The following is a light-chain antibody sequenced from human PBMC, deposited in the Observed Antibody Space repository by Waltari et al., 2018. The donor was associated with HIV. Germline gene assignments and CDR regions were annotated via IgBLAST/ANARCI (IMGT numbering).Light chain of an antibody. Sequence: SVLTQPPSASGAPGQRVTISCSGSRSNIGRNYVFWYQQVPGTAPKLLLYRNDQRPSGVPDRFSGSTSGTSASLAISGLRPEDEADYYCATWDDSLSGVLFGGGTKLTVL. V-gene: IGLV1-47*01. J-gene: IGLJ2*01. CDR1: RSNIGRNY. CDR2: RND. CDR3: ATWDDSLSGVL.